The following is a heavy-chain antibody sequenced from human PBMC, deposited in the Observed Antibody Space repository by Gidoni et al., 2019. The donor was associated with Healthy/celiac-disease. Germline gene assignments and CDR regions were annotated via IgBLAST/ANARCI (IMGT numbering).Heavy chain of an antibody. D-gene: IGHD3-22*01. CDR1: GYTFTSYD. CDR3: ASFIYYDSSGIDDAFDI. V-gene: IGHV1-8*02. Sequence: QVQLVQSGAEVKKPGASVKVSCKASGYTFTSYDINWVRQATGQGLEWMGWMNPNSGNTGYAQKFQGRVTMTRNTSISTAYMELSSLRSEDTAVYYCASFIYYDSSGIDDAFDIWGQGTMVTVSS. J-gene: IGHJ3*02. CDR2: MNPNSGNT.